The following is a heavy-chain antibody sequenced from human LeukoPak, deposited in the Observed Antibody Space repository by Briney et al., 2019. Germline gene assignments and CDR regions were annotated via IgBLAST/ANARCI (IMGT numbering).Heavy chain of an antibody. CDR3: ARDLGTSGWYTFDF. V-gene: IGHV6-1*01. Sequence: SQTLSLTCAISGDSVSSKNGAWNWIRQSPSRGLEWLGRTYYRSKWYDEYADSVKGRVTIRPDTSKNQFSLHVYSVTPEDTAVYYCARDLGTSGWYTFDFWGQGTLVTVSS. CDR1: GDSVSSKNGA. J-gene: IGHJ5*01. D-gene: IGHD6-19*01. CDR2: TYYRSKWYD.